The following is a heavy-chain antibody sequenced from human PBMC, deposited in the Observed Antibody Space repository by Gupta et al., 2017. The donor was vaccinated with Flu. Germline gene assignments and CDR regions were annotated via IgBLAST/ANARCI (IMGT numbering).Heavy chain of an antibody. D-gene: IGHD2-2*01. CDR1: GFTFSGNA. J-gene: IGHJ4*02. V-gene: IGHV3-33*01. CDR3: VRDFCSSTSCYSYHFDY. CDR2: IWYDGSKE. Sequence: QVQLVESGGGVVQPGGPLRLSCAASGFTFSGNAMPWVRQAPGKGLEWVAIIWYDGSKEYYADSVEGRCTISRDNSKNTLYLQMNSLRAEDTAVYYCVRDFCSSTSCYSYHFDYWGQGTLVTVSS.